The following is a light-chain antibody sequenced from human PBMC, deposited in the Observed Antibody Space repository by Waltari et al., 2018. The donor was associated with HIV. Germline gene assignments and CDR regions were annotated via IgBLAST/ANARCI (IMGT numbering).Light chain of an antibody. V-gene: IGLV1-47*01. CDR2: RTN. CDR3: AAWDDSLSGPV. CDR1: NSNIGSNY. J-gene: IGLJ3*02. Sequence: QSVLNQPPSASGTPGPRVTISCSGSNSNIGSNYVYWYQQLPGTTPKVLIYRTNQRSSGVPDRFSGAKTGTSAALAIRGLRSEDAAVYYCAAWDDSLSGPVFGGGTYLTGL.